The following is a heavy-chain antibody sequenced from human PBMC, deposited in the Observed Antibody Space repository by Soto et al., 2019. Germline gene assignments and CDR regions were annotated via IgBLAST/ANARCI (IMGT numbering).Heavy chain of an antibody. CDR1: GGSISSGGYY. J-gene: IGHJ4*02. D-gene: IGHD1-26*01. CDR3: ASLIVGATTGYFDY. Sequence: QVQLQESGPGLVKPSQTLSLTCTVSGGSISSGGYYWSWIRQHPGKGLEWIGYIYYSGSTYYNPSLKSRVTISVDTSKNQFSLKLSSVTAADTAVYYCASLIVGATTGYFDYWGQGTLVTVSS. V-gene: IGHV4-31*03. CDR2: IYYSGST.